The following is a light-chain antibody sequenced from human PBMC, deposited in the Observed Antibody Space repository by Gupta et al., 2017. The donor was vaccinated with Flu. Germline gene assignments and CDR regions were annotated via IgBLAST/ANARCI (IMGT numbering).Light chain of an antibody. CDR3: MQGSRWPWA. Sequence: DVVMTQSPLSLPVTLGQPASISCRSSEGLVYSDGHIYLHWFQERPGQSPRRLIYEVSHRESGDPDRFSGSGSGTDFTLKSSRVEAEDVGVYYCMQGSRWPWAFGQGTKVEIK. CDR1: EGLVYSDGHIY. V-gene: IGKV2-30*01. J-gene: IGKJ1*01. CDR2: EVS.